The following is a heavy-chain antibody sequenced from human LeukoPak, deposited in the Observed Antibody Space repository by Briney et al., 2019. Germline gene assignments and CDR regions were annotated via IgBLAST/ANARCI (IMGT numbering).Heavy chain of an antibody. CDR3: ARDSDGIAVAGTLYYYYMDV. J-gene: IGHJ6*03. CDR1: GGTFSSYA. V-gene: IGHV1-69*06. D-gene: IGHD6-19*01. CDR2: INPIFGTA. Sequence: EASVKVSCKASGGTFSSYAISWVRQAPGQGLEWMGGINPIFGTANYAQKFQGRVTITADKSTSTAYMELSSLRSEDTAVYYCARDSDGIAVAGTLYYYYMDVWGKGTTVTVSS.